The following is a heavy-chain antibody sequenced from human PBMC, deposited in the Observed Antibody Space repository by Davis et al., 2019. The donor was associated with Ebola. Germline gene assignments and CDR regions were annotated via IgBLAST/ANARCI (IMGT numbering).Heavy chain of an antibody. CDR3: ARGEDCTSASCSTY. CDR1: EYTFTNYY. CDR2: IAPTGGST. V-gene: IGHV1-46*01. D-gene: IGHD2-2*01. J-gene: IGHJ4*02. Sequence: ASVKVSCKASEYTFTNYYVHWVRQAPGQGLEWMGAIAPTGGSTIYAQKFQGRVTMTRDTSTSTAYMELSSLTSEDTAVYYCARGEDCTSASCSTYWGQGTLVTVSS.